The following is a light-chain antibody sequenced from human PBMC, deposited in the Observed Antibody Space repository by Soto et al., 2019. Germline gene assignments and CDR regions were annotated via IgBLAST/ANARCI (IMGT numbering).Light chain of an antibody. J-gene: IGKJ5*01. CDR3: QQRSNWPVT. CDR2: DAS. V-gene: IGKV3-11*01. CDR1: QSGSGNY. Sequence: EIVLTQSPATLSLSPGERATLSCRASQSGSGNYLAWYQQKPGQAPRLLIYDASNRATGIPARFSGSGSGTDFTLTISSLEPEDFAVYYCQQRSNWPVTFGQGTRLEIK.